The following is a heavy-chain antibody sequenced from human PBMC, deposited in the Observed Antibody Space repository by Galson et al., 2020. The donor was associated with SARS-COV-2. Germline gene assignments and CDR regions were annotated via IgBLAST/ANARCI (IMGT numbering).Heavy chain of an antibody. V-gene: IGHV4-39*01. CDR2: IYYTGSS. D-gene: IGHD3-10*01. CDR1: GDSITDTAYY. CDR3: GKHADASGNYDQRADS. J-gene: IGHJ4*02. Sequence: ETSETLSLTCTVSGDSITDTAYYWGWIRLPPGKGLEWIGSIYYTGSSFYNPSLISRVTLSVDTSKNQVSLRLNSVTATDTAVYYCGKHADASGNYDQRADSWGQGTLVTGAS.